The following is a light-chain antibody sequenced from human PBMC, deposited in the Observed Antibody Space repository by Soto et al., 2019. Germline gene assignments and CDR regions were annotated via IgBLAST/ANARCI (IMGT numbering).Light chain of an antibody. CDR1: QSIKTW. V-gene: IGKV1-5*03. CDR3: QQYITYPT. Sequence: DIQMTQSPSTLSASVGDRVTITCRASQSIKTWLTWYQQRPGKAPKLLIYEASNVESGVPSRFSGSGSGTDFTLTISGLXXXXFATYYCQQYITYPTFGQGTKVEIK. CDR2: EAS. J-gene: IGKJ1*01.